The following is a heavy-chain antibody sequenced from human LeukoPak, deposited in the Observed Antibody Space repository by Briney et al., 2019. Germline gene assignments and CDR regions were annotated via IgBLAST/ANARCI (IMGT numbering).Heavy chain of an antibody. D-gene: IGHD2-2*01. CDR2: ISSSSNNI. Sequence: PGGSLRLSCAASGFTFSTYTMNWVRQAPGKGLEWVSSISSSSNNINYADSVKGRFTISRDNAMNSVHLQMNSLRVEDTPVYYCARGYQRPDYWGQGTLITVSP. CDR3: ARGYQRPDY. J-gene: IGHJ4*02. V-gene: IGHV3-21*01. CDR1: GFTFSTYT.